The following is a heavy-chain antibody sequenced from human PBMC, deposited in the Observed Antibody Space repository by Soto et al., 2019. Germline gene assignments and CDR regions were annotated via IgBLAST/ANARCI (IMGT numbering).Heavy chain of an antibody. Sequence: XGSLRLSCSVSGFTFSSFAMSWVRQAPGKGLDWVSVISGSGGSTYYADSVKGRFTISRDNSKNTLYLQMNSLRAEDSAVYYCAKEVSEDFWSTYCAYYSYGMDVWGQGTTVTVSS. CDR3: AKEVSEDFWSTYCAYYSYGMDV. CDR1: GFTFSSFA. V-gene: IGHV3-23*01. J-gene: IGHJ6*02. CDR2: ISGSGGST. D-gene: IGHD3-3*01.